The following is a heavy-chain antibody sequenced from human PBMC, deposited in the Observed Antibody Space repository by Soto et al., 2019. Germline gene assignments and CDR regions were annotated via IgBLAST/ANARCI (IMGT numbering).Heavy chain of an antibody. V-gene: IGHV3-21*01. CDR1: GFTFSSYS. CDR3: ALIVSGSSSWYAFDI. CDR2: ISSSSSYI. D-gene: IGHD6-13*01. Sequence: GGSLRLSCAASGFTFSSYSMNWVRQAPGKGLEWVSSISSSSSYIYYADSVKGRFTISRDNAKNSLYLQMNSLRAEDTAVYYCALIVSGSSSWYAFDIWGQGTMVTVSS. J-gene: IGHJ3*02.